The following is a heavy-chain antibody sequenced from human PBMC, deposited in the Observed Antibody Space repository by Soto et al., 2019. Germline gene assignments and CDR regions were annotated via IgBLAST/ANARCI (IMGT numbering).Heavy chain of an antibody. CDR1: GFTFSSYG. CDR2: ISYDGSNK. CDR3: AKDVGYSSSSVYYGMDV. J-gene: IGHJ6*02. V-gene: IGHV3-30*18. D-gene: IGHD6-6*01. Sequence: GGSLRLSCAASGFTFSSYGMHWVRQAPGKGLEWVAVISYDGSNKYYADSVKGRFTISRDNSKNTLYLQMNSLRAEDTAVYYCAKDVGYSSSSVYYGMDVWGQGTTVTVSS.